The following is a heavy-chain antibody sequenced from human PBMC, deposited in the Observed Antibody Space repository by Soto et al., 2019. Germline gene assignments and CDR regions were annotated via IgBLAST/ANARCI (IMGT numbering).Heavy chain of an antibody. CDR2: MNPNSGNT. D-gene: IGHD3-3*01. Sequence: QVQLVQSGAEVKKPGASVKVSCKASGYTFTSYDINWVRQATGQGLEWMGWMNPNSGNTGYAQKFQGRVTMTRNTSISTAYMELSSLRSEDPAVYYCARGPSYYDFWSGLCDYWGQGTLVTVSS. V-gene: IGHV1-8*01. J-gene: IGHJ4*02. CDR1: GYTFTSYD. CDR3: ARGPSYYDFWSGLCDY.